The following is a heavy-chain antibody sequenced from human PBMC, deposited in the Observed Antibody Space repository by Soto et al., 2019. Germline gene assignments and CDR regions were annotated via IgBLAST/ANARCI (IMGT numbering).Heavy chain of an antibody. Sequence: GGSLRLSCAASGFTFSSYAMSWVRQAPGKGLEWVSAISGSGGSTYYADSVKGRFTIPRDNSKNTLYLQMNSLRAEDTAVYYCAKRPPAWELIYYFDYWGQGTLVTVSS. V-gene: IGHV3-23*01. J-gene: IGHJ4*02. CDR3: AKRPPAWELIYYFDY. CDR2: ISGSGGST. D-gene: IGHD1-26*01. CDR1: GFTFSSYA.